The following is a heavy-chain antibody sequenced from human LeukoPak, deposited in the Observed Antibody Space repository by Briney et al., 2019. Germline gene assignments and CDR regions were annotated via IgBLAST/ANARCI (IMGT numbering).Heavy chain of an antibody. CDR2: IWYEGSKK. CDR3: AKPPGGYSSSPPEG. Sequence: GGSLRLPCAASGFTFSSEGMHWVRQAPGNRLEWVGGIWYEGSKKDYADSVKDRCTIARYNSKNPLYLQMNSLRAEDTAVYYCAKPPGGYSSSPPEGWGQGTLVTVSS. CDR1: GFTFSSEG. J-gene: IGHJ4*02. V-gene: IGHV3-33*06. D-gene: IGHD6-6*01.